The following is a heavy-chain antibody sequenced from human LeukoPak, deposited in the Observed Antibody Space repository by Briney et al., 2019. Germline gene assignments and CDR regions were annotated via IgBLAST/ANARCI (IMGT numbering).Heavy chain of an antibody. V-gene: IGHV4-59*01. CDR3: ARVGYSGYDFALGY. J-gene: IGHJ4*02. CDR1: GGSISSYY. CDR2: IYYSGST. D-gene: IGHD5-12*01. Sequence: SETLSLTCTVSGGSISSYYWSRIRQPPGKGLEWIGYIYYSGSTNYNPSLKSRVTTSVDTSKNQFSLKLSSVTAADTAVYYCARVGYSGYDFALGYWGQGTLVTVSS.